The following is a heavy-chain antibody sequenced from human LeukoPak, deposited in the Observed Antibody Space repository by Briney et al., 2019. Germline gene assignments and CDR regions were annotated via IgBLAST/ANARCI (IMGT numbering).Heavy chain of an antibody. CDR1: GGSISSGGYY. V-gene: IGHV4-31*03. D-gene: IGHD5-24*01. CDR3: ARDKGLRYGYSLLDY. J-gene: IGHJ4*02. CDR2: IYYSGNT. Sequence: PSETLSLTCTVSGGSISSGGYYWSWIRQHPGKGLEWIGYIYYSGNTYSNPSLKSRVTISVDTSKNQFSLKRSSVTAADTAVYYCARDKGLRYGYSLLDYWGQGTLVTVSS.